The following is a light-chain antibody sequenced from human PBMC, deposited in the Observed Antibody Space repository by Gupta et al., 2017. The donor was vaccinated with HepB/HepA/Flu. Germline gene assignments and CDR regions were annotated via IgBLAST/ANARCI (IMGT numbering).Light chain of an antibody. CDR2: DVD. CDR1: SSDVGDYNF. V-gene: IGLV2-14*03. CDR3: SSYTISNTYV. Sequence: HSALTQPASVSGSPGQSHTLPCTGTSSDVGDYNFVSWFQQDPGKAPKLIIFDVDNRPSGVSNRFSGSKSGNTASLTISGLQAEDEADYYCSSYTISNTYVFGTGTKVTVL. J-gene: IGLJ1*01.